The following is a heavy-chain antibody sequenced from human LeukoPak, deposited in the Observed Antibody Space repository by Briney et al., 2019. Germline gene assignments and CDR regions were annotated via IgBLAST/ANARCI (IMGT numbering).Heavy chain of an antibody. CDR3: VRGRYSSGWFKDKNWFDP. J-gene: IGHJ5*02. V-gene: IGHV4-59*12. CDR2: IYYSGGT. D-gene: IGHD6-19*01. CDR1: GGSISSYY. Sequence: SETLSLTCTVSGGSISSYYWSWIQQPPGKGLEWIGYIYYSGGTNYNPSLKSRVTISVDTSKNQFSLKLSSVTAADTAVYYCVRGRYSSGWFKDKNWFDPWGQGIPVTVSS.